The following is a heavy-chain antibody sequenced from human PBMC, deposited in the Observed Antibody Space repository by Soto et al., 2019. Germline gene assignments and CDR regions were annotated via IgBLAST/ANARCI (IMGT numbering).Heavy chain of an antibody. V-gene: IGHV1-2*02. CDR1: GYTFTAYY. Sequence: QVQLVQSGAEVKEPGDSVRVSCEASGYTFTAYYIHWVRQAPGQGLEWMGWINPKFGDTTYAQDFQGRASMTRDMSISTVYMELSRLTSDDTAIYYCARNMDYYYGPGSGNGHGFWGQGTTVTGFS. J-gene: IGHJ6*02. D-gene: IGHD3-10*01. CDR2: INPKFGDT. CDR3: ARNMDYYYGPGSGNGHGF.